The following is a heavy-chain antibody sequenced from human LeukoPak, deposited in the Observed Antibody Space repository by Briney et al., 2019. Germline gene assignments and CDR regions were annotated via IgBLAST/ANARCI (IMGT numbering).Heavy chain of an antibody. Sequence: SETLSLTCTVSGGSISYYYWSWIRQSPGKGLEWIGYIYYSGATNYNPSLKSRVTISVDTSKNQFSLQLRSVTAADTAVYYCAREDPQTTVPEGMDVWGQGTTVTVSS. V-gene: IGHV4-59*01. CDR2: IYYSGAT. D-gene: IGHD4-17*01. J-gene: IGHJ6*02. CDR1: GGSISYYY. CDR3: AREDPQTTVPEGMDV.